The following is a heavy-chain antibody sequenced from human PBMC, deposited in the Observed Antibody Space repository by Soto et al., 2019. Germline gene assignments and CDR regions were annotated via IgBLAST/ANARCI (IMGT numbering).Heavy chain of an antibody. CDR2: IYYSGST. D-gene: IGHD3-22*01. CDR1: GGSISSYN. V-gene: IGHV4-59*01. Sequence: PXETLSVTFTVSGGSISSYNWSWIRQPPGKGLEWIGYIYYSGSTNYNPSLKSRVTISVDTSKNQFSLKLSSVTAADTAVYYCARDHYYDSSGYYSWFDTWGQGTLVTVSS. J-gene: IGHJ5*02. CDR3: ARDHYYDSSGYYSWFDT.